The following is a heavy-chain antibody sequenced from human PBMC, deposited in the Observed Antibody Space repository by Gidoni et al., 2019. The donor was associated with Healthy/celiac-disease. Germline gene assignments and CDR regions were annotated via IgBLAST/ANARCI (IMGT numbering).Heavy chain of an antibody. Sequence: QVQLQASGPGLVKPSPTLSLTCTFSGGSISRGGYYWSWIRQHPGKGLEWIGYIYYSGSTYYNPSLKSRVTISVDTSKNQFSLKLSSVTAADTAVYYCARDGGDGSGSRYYYYGMDVWGQGTTVTVSS. J-gene: IGHJ6*02. D-gene: IGHD3-10*01. CDR3: ARDGGDGSGSRYYYYGMDV. V-gene: IGHV4-31*03. CDR2: IYYSGST. CDR1: GGSISRGGYY.